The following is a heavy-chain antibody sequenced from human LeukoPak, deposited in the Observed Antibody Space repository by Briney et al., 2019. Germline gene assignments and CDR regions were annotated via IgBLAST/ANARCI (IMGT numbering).Heavy chain of an antibody. J-gene: IGHJ5*02. Sequence: ASVKVSCKVSGYTLTELSMLWVRQAPGKGLEWMGGFDPEDGETIYAQKFQGRVTMTEDTSTDTAYMELSSLRSEDTAVYYCARTEDSGNSNYQAWFDPWGQGTLVTVSS. D-gene: IGHD4-23*01. CDR3: ARTEDSGNSNYQAWFDP. CDR2: FDPEDGET. CDR1: GYTLTELS. V-gene: IGHV1-24*01.